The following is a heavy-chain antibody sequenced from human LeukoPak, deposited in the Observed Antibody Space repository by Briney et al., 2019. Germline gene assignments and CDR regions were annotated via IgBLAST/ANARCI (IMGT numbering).Heavy chain of an antibody. Sequence: GESLKISCKGSGYSFTSYWIGWVRQMPGKGLEWMGIIYLGDSDTRYSPSFQGQVTISADKSISTAYLQWSSLKASDTAMYYCARLVGSDSAQGWFDPWGQGTLVTVSS. CDR2: IYLGDSDT. CDR3: ARLVGSDSAQGWFDP. CDR1: GYSFTSYW. V-gene: IGHV5-51*01. J-gene: IGHJ5*02. D-gene: IGHD2-21*02.